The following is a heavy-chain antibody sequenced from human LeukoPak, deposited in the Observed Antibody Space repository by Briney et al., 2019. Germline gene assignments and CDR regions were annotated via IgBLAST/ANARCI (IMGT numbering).Heavy chain of an antibody. CDR3: ARDLALYYDSSGYTPKYFDY. V-gene: IGHV3-11*06. D-gene: IGHD3-22*01. CDR1: GFTFSDYY. J-gene: IGHJ4*02. CDR2: ISSRSIYI. Sequence: PGGSLRLSCAASGFTFSDYYMSWIRQAPGEGLEWVSSISSRSIYIYYADSVQGRFTISRDNAKNSMYLQMNSLRVEDTAVYYCARDLALYYDSSGYTPKYFDYWGQGTLVTVSS.